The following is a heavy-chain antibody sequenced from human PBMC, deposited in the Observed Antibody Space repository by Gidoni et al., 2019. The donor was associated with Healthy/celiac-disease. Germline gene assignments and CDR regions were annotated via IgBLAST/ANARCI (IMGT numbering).Heavy chain of an antibody. CDR1: GGPLSSSSYY. Sequence: QLQLQESGPGLVKPSETLSLTCTVPGGPLSSSSYYWGWIRQPPGKGLEWIGSIYYSGAPYYNPSLKSRVTISVDTSKNQFSLKLSSVTAADTAVYYCARHPPLPRYSSGWSNWFDPWGQGTLVTVSS. J-gene: IGHJ5*02. D-gene: IGHD6-19*01. V-gene: IGHV4-39*01. CDR3: ARHPPLPRYSSGWSNWFDP. CDR2: IYYSGAP.